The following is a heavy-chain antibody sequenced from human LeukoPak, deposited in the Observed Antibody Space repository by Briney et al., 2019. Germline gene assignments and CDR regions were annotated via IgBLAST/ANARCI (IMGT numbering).Heavy chain of an antibody. CDR2: ISSSSSYI. CDR1: GFTFSSYS. CDR3: ARQGSRSTYYFDY. Sequence: GGSLRLSCAASGFTFSSYSMNWVRQAPGKGLEWVSSISSSSSYIYYADSMKGRFTISRDNAKNSLYLQMNSLRAEDTAVYYCARQGSRSTYYFDYWGQGTLVTVSS. J-gene: IGHJ4*02. D-gene: IGHD5/OR15-5a*01. V-gene: IGHV3-21*01.